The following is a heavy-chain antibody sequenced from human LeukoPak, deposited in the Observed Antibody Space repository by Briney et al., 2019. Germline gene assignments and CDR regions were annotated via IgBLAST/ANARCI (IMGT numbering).Heavy chain of an antibody. CDR3: ARAPITSPFYFDY. CDR1: GFAFDEHG. J-gene: IGHJ4*02. Sequence: GGSLRLSCTASGFAFDEHGMSWVRQVPGKGLEWVSGINWSGGSTGYADPLRGRFTISRDNAKNSLYLQMDSLRAEDTALYYCARAPITSPFYFDYWGQGTLVTISS. CDR2: INWSGGST. D-gene: IGHD2-2*01. V-gene: IGHV3-20*04.